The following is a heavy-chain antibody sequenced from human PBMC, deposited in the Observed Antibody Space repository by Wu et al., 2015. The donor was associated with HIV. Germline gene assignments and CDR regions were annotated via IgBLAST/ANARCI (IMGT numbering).Heavy chain of an antibody. CDR3: LTNLGVVGDQYGMDV. CDR2: INPNSGGT. J-gene: IGHJ6*01. Sequence: QVQLVQSGAEVKKPGASVKVSCKASGYTFTGYYMHWVRQAPGQGLEWMGWINPNSGGTNYAQKFQGRVTMTRDTSISTAYMELSRLRSDDTAVYYCLTNLGVVGDQYGMDVWGPRGPRVTVSS. CDR1: GYTFTGYY. D-gene: IGHD3-16*01. V-gene: IGHV1-2*02.